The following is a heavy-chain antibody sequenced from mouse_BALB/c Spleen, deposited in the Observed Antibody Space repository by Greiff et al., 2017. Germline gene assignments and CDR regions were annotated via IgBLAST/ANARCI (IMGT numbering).Heavy chain of an antibody. CDR2: IDPENGDT. J-gene: IGHJ3*01. CDR3: NVYYRYDGWFAY. V-gene: IGHV14-4*02. Sequence: VQLKESGAELVRSGASVKLSCTASGFNIKDYYMHWVKQRPEQGLEWIGWIDPENGDTEYAPKFQGKATMTADTSSNTAYLQLSSLTSEDTAVYYCNVYYRYDGWFAYWGQGTLVTVSA. CDR1: GFNIKDYY. D-gene: IGHD2-14*01.